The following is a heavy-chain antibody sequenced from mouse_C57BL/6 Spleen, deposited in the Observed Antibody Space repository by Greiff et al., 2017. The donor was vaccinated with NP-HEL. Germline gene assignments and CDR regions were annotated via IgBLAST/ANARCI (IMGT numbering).Heavy chain of an antibody. CDR2: IYPGDGDT. CDR3: ARDDSSWFAY. V-gene: IGHV1-82*01. D-gene: IGHD2-4*01. Sequence: QVHVKQSGPELVKPGASVKISCKASGYTFSSSWMNWVKQRPGKGLEWIGRIYPGDGDTNYNGKFKGKATLTADKSSSTAYMQLSSLTSEDSAVYFCARDDSSWFAYWGQGTLVTVSA. J-gene: IGHJ3*01. CDR1: GYTFSSSW.